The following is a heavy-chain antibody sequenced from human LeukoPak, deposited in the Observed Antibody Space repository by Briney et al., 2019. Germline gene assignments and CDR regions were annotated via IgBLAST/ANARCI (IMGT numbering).Heavy chain of an antibody. D-gene: IGHD3-22*01. V-gene: IGHV1-69*05. Sequence: SVKVSCKASGGTFSSYAISWVRQAPGQGLEWMGGIIPIFGTANYAQKFQGRVTITTDESTSTAYMELRSLRSDDTAVYYCARGAYAWYYYDSSGYYPDYWGQGTLVTVSS. CDR2: IIPIFGTA. CDR3: ARGAYAWYYYDSSGYYPDY. CDR1: GGTFSSYA. J-gene: IGHJ4*02.